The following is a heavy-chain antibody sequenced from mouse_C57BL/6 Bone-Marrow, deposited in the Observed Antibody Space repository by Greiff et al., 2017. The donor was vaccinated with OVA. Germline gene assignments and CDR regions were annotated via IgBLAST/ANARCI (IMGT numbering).Heavy chain of an antibody. CDR3: ANDGGYYSWFAY. D-gene: IGHD2-3*01. J-gene: IGHJ3*01. CDR2: IDPTRGGT. CDR1: GYTFTSYW. V-gene: IGHV1-72*01. Sequence: QVHVKQPGAELVKPGASVKLSCKASGYTFTSYWMHWVKQRPGRGLEWIGRIDPTRGGTKYNEKFKSKATLTVDKPSSTAYMQLSSLTSEDSAVYYCANDGGYYSWFAYWGQGTLVTVSA.